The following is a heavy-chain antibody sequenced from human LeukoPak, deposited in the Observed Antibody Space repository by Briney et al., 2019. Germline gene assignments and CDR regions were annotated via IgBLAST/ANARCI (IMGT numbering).Heavy chain of an antibody. J-gene: IGHJ6*02. D-gene: IGHD3-10*01. CDR2: INHSGST. V-gene: IGHV4-34*01. CDR1: GGSFSGYH. CDR3: ARVGSYGMDV. Sequence: SETLSLTCAVYGGSFSGYHWSWIRQPPGKGLEWIGEINHSGSTNYNPSLKSRVTISVDTSKNQFSLKLSSVTAADTAVYYCARVGSYGMDVWGQGTTVTVSS.